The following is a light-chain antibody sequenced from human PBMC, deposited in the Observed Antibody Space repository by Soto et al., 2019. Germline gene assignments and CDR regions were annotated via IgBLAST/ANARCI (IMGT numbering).Light chain of an antibody. CDR3: QQSYSTPPWT. J-gene: IGKJ1*01. CDR2: AAS. Sequence: TQMTQSPSSLSASVGDSFTITSRASQSISRYLNWYQQKPPKAHQLLIYAASTLQSGVPSRFCSSGSGTEFTLTISSLQTEDFSTYYCQQSYSTPPWTFGPGTKVDIK. CDR1: QSISRY. V-gene: IGKV1-39*01.